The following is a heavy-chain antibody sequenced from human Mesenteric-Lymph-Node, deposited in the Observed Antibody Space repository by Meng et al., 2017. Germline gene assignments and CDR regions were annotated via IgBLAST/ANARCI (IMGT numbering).Heavy chain of an antibody. CDR2: IHHSGSA. V-gene: IGHV4-30-4*01. CDR1: GGSMSSGNYY. J-gene: IGHJ4*02. D-gene: IGHD2-21*01. Sequence: VWPQAAAPGLGEPSQILSLTCTVSGGSMSSGNYYWSWIRQPPGKGLEWIGYIHHSGSAYYNPSLKSRVSISVDTSKNQFSLNLNSMTAADTAVYYCASFDHIPRRNYFDYWGQGTLVTVSS. CDR3: ASFDHIPRRNYFDY.